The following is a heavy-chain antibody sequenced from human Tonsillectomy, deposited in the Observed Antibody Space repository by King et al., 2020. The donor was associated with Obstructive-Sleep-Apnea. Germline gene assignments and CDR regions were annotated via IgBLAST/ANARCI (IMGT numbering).Heavy chain of an antibody. CDR2: IRSKAYGGTT. Sequence: VQLVESGGGLVQPGRSLRLSCTASGFIFGDYAMSWFRQAPGKGLEWVGFIRSKAYGGTTQYGASVKGRFTISRDESKSIAYLQMNSLRTDDTAVYYCTRGGGSSSVYWGQGTLVTVSS. J-gene: IGHJ4*02. V-gene: IGHV3-49*03. D-gene: IGHD6-6*01. CDR3: TRGGGSSSVY. CDR1: GFIFGDYA.